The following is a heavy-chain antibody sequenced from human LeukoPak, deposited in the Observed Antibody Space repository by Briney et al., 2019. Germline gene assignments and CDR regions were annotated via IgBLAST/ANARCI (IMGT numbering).Heavy chain of an antibody. CDR2: IYPRDGST. CDR3: ARDQEGFDY. J-gene: IGHJ4*02. CDR1: GYTFTSNY. V-gene: IGHV1-46*01. Sequence: ASVKVSCRASGYTFTSNYIRWVRQAPGQGLEWMGMIYPRDGSTSYAQKFQGRVTVTGDTSTSTVHMELSGLRSEDTAVYYCARDQEGFDYWGQGTLVTVSS.